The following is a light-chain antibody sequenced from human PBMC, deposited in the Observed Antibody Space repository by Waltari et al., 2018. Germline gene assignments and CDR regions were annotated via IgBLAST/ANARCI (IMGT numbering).Light chain of an antibody. CDR1: NLGDKY. J-gene: IGLJ2*01. CDR2: QDS. CDR3: QAWDSSTDDVV. Sequence: SYELTQPPSVSVSPGQTASITCSGDNLGDKYACWYQQKPGQSPVLVIYQDSKRPSGIPERFSGSNSGNTATLTISGTQAMDEADYYCQAWDSSTDDVVFGGGTKLTVL. V-gene: IGLV3-1*01.